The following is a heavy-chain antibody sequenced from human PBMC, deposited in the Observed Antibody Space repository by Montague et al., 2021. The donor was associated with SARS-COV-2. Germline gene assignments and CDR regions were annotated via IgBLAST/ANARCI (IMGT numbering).Heavy chain of an antibody. Sequence: SETLSLTCTVSGGSMSDHYWAWIRQPPGKGLEWLAYIYYSGGINSNASLKSRVSMSVDTSKNQFSLKLTSVTAADTAVYYCARGGYYDYAFDIWGQGTMVTVFS. D-gene: IGHD3-22*01. CDR3: ARGGYYDYAFDI. J-gene: IGHJ3*02. V-gene: IGHV4-59*11. CDR1: GGSMSDHY. CDR2: IYYSGGI.